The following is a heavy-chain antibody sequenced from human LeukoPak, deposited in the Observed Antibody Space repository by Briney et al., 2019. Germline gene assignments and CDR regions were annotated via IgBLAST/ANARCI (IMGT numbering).Heavy chain of an antibody. J-gene: IGHJ3*02. CDR1: GGSISSYY. Sequence: SETLSLTCTVSGGSISSYYWSWIRQPAGKGLEWIGRIYTSGSTNYNPSLKSRVTMSVDTSKNQFSPKLSSVAAADTAVYYCARDMGSRYRSRWYNNDAFDIWGQGTMVTVSS. CDR3: ARDMGSRYRSRWYNNDAFDI. CDR2: IYTSGST. V-gene: IGHV4-4*07. D-gene: IGHD6-13*01.